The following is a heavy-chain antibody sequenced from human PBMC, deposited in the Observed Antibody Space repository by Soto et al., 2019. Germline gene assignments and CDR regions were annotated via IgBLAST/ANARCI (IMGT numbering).Heavy chain of an antibody. J-gene: IGHJ4*02. CDR2: IKQDGREK. CDR1: GFTFSSYW. V-gene: IGHV3-7*01. CDR3: ARESPLNGDYVVFDY. Sequence: EVQLVESGGGLVQPGGSLRLSCAASGFTFSSYWMSWVRQAPGKGLEWVANIKQDGREKYYVDSVKGRFTISRDNAKNSRYLQMTSLKAEDTAVYYCARESPLNGDYVVFDYWGQGTLVTVSS. D-gene: IGHD4-17*01.